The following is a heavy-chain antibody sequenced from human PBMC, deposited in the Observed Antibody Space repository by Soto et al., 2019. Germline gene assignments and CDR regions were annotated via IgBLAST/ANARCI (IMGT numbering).Heavy chain of an antibody. CDR1: GGSISSGGYY. D-gene: IGHD3-3*01. V-gene: IGHV4-31*03. CDR2: IYYSGST. J-gene: IGHJ2*01. CDR3: ARRSPFFGDKSWYFDL. Sequence: QVQLQESGPGLVKPSQTLSLTCTVSGGSISSGGYYWSWIRQHPGKGLEWIGYIYYSGSTYYNPSLMRRVTISVDSSKNQFSLKLSSVTAADTAVYYCARRSPFFGDKSWYFDLWGRGTLVTVSS.